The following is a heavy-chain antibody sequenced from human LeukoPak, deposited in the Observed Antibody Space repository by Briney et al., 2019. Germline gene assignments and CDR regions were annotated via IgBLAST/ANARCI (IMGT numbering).Heavy chain of an antibody. CDR1: GGSISSGGYY. V-gene: IGHV4-39*07. CDR3: ARVQEMATTNYDY. D-gene: IGHD5-24*01. Sequence: SETLSLTCTVSGGSISSGGYYWSWIRQPPGKGLEWIGEINHSGSTNYNPSLKSRVTISVDTSKNQFSLKLSSVTAADTAVYYCARVQEMATTNYDYWGQGTLVTVSS. CDR2: INHSGST. J-gene: IGHJ4*02.